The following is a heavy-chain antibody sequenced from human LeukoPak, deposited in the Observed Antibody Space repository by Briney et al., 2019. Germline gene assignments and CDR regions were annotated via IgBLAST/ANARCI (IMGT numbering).Heavy chain of an antibody. J-gene: IGHJ5*02. CDR2: IYYSGST. Sequence: SESPSLTSTVSRGSTSSSSYYSGWIRHPPGKGLECIGGIYYSGSTYNSSSLTGRVTISVGTSKNQFFLKLSSVTAADTALYYCARDLHCSGGSCYSAGTSNWFDPWGQGTLVTVSS. V-gene: IGHV4-39*07. D-gene: IGHD2-15*01. CDR1: RGSTSSSSYY. CDR3: ARDLHCSGGSCYSAGTSNWFDP.